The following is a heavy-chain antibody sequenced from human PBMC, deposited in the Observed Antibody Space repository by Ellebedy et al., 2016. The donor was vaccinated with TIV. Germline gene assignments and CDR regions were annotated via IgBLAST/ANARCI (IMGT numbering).Heavy chain of an antibody. J-gene: IGHJ4*02. D-gene: IGHD3-16*01. CDR2: ISGSGGST. V-gene: IGHV3-23*01. CDR3: AKDFGEGSRNLDPPFYY. Sequence: GESLKISCAASGFTFSSYAMSSVRQAPGKGLEWVAAISGSGGSTYYADSVKGRFTISRDNSKNTLYLQMNSLRAEDTAVYYCAKDFGEGSRNLDPPFYYWGQGTLVTVSS. CDR1: GFTFSSYA.